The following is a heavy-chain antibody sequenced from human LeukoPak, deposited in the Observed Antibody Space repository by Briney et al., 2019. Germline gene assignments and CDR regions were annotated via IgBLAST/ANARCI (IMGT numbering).Heavy chain of an antibody. V-gene: IGHV4-59*01. CDR1: GGSISSYY. CDR3: ARDLLGDGYSDY. CDR2: IYYSGST. Sequence: SETLSLTCTVSGGSISSYYWSWLRQPPGKGLEWIGYIYYSGSTNYNPSLKSRVTISVDTSKNQFSLKLSSVTAADTAVYYCARDLLGDGYSDYWGQGTLVTVSS. J-gene: IGHJ4*02. D-gene: IGHD5-24*01.